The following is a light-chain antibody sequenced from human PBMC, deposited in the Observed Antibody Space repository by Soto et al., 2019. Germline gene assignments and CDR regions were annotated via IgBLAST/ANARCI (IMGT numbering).Light chain of an antibody. Sequence: EIVMTQSPATLSLSPGERATLSCWASQSISSNLAWYQHRPGQAPRLLIYDTSTRAAGIPARFSGSGSGTDFALNISCLQSDDFAVYYCQQYNNWRSITFGQGTRL. CDR1: QSISSN. CDR2: DTS. CDR3: QQYNNWRSIT. J-gene: IGKJ5*01. V-gene: IGKV3-15*01.